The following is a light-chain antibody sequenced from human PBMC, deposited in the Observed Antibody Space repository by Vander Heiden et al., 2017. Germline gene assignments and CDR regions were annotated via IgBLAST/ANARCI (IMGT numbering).Light chain of an antibody. CDR2: DAS. J-gene: IGKJ2*01. CDR1: QSVSSY. V-gene: IGKV3-11*01. CDR3: QQRSNWPLMYT. Sequence: EFVLTQSPATLSLSPGERATPSCRASQSVSSYLAWYQQKPGQAPRLLIYDASNRATGIPARFSGSGSGTDFTLTISSLEPEDFAVYYCQQRSNWPLMYTFGQGTKLEIK.